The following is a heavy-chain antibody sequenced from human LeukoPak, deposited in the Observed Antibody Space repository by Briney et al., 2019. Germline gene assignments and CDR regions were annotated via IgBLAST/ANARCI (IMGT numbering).Heavy chain of an antibody. D-gene: IGHD2-2*01. CDR2: IYTSGST. CDR1: GGSISSYY. J-gene: IGHJ5*02. CDR3: ARLEYCSSTSCPIKRGFDP. V-gene: IGHV4-4*09. Sequence: SETLSLTCTVSGGSISSYYWSWIRQPPGKGLEWIGYIYTSGSTNYNPSLKSRVTISVDTSKNQFSLKLSSVTAADTAVYYCARLEYCSSTSCPIKRGFDPWGQGTLVTVSS.